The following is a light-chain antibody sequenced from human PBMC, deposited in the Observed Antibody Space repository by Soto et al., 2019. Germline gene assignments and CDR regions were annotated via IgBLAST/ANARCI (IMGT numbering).Light chain of an antibody. Sequence: DIQLTQSPSFLSASVGDRVTITCRASPGISSYLAWYQQKPGKAPKLLIYAASTLQSGVPSRFSGRVSGTEYTLTLSSMQPEDFATYYCQQLNIYPLTFGPGTKVDIK. V-gene: IGKV1-9*01. CDR2: AAS. CDR3: QQLNIYPLT. CDR1: PGISSY. J-gene: IGKJ3*01.